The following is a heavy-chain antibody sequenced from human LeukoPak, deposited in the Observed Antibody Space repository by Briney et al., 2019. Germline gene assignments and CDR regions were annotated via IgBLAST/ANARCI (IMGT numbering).Heavy chain of an antibody. D-gene: IGHD3-9*01. V-gene: IGHV4-34*01. CDR3: ARDMTDWWFDP. Sequence: TSETLSLTCAVYGGSFSGYYWSWIRQPPGKGLEWIGEINHSGSTNYNPSLKSRVTISVDTSKNQFSLKLSSVTAADTAVYYCARDMTDWWFDPWGQGTLVTVSS. CDR2: INHSGST. J-gene: IGHJ5*02. CDR1: GGSFSGYY.